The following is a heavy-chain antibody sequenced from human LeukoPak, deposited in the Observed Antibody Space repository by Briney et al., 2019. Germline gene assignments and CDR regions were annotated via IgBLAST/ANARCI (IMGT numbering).Heavy chain of an antibody. CDR2: IIPIFGTA. Sequence: SVKVSCKASGGTLSSYAISWVRQAPGQGLEWMGGIIPIFGTANYAQKFQGRVTITADESTSTAYMELSSLRSEDTAVYYCARDYYDILTGYYNPSGNDYWGQGTLVTVSS. CDR3: ARDYYDILTGYYNPSGNDY. D-gene: IGHD3-9*01. V-gene: IGHV1-69*01. CDR1: GGTLSSYA. J-gene: IGHJ4*02.